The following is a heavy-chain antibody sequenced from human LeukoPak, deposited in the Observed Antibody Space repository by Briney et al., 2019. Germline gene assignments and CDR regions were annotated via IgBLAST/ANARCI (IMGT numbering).Heavy chain of an antibody. CDR2: IRSDGSNK. D-gene: IGHD3-9*01. CDR1: GFTFSSYG. CDR3: ARGPNYDILTGWRKTHNAFDI. J-gene: IGHJ3*02. V-gene: IGHV3-30*02. Sequence: GGTLRLSCAAPGFTFSSYGMHWVRQAPGKGLEWVAFIRSDGSNKYYADSVKGRFTISRDNSKNTLYLQMTSQRAEDTAVYYCARGPNYDILTGWRKTHNAFDIWGQGTMVTVSS.